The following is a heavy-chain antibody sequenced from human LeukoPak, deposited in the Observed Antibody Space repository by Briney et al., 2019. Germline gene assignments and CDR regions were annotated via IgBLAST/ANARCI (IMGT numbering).Heavy chain of an antibody. V-gene: IGHV4-30-2*01. J-gene: IGHJ4*02. CDR3: ARAGETTFDY. D-gene: IGHD3-10*01. CDR2: IYHSGST. CDR1: GGSISSGGYY. Sequence: PSETLSLTCTVSGGSISSGGYYWSWIRQPPGKGLEWIGYIYHSGSTYYNPSLKSRVTISVDRSKNQFSLKLSSVTAADTAVYYCARAGETTFDYWGQGTLVTVSS.